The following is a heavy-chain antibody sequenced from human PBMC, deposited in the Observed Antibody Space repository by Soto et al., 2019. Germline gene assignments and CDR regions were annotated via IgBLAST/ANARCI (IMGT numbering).Heavy chain of an antibody. V-gene: IGHV3-33*01. D-gene: IGHD3-22*01. CDR2: IWYDGSHE. J-gene: IGHJ2*01. CDR1: GFIFSNYG. Sequence: PGGSLRLSCAASGFIFSNYGIHWVRQAPGKGLEWVAVIWYDGSHESYADSVKGRFTISRDNSKNTLFLQMNSLRAEDTAVYYCARDRYSYDSRAYQGVDWYFDLWGRGTLVTVSS. CDR3: ARDRYSYDSRAYQGVDWYFDL.